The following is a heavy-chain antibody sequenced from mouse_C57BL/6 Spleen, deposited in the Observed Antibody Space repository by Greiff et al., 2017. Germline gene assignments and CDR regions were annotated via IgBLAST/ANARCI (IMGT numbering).Heavy chain of an antibody. CDR1: GYTFTSYW. CDR3: ARSTTVVAGFDY. D-gene: IGHD1-1*01. J-gene: IGHJ2*01. V-gene: IGHV1-7*01. Sequence: QVHVKQSGAELAKPGASVKLSCKASGYTFTSYWMHWVKQRPGQGLEWIGYINPSSGYTKYNQKFKDKATLTADKSSSTAYMQLSSLTYEDSAVYYCARSTTVVAGFDYWGQGTTLTVSS. CDR2: INPSSGYT.